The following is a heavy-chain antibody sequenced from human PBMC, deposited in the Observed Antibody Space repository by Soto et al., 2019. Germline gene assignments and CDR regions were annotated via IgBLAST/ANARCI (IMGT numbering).Heavy chain of an antibody. CDR3: ARAYFDILPGYFGDY. CDR1: GVTFSNYA. J-gene: IGHJ4*02. D-gene: IGHD3-9*01. V-gene: IGHV3-23*01. CDR2: MSNSGSRT. Sequence: VQLLGSGGGLVQPGGSLRLSCAASGVTFSNYAMSWVRQAPGKGLEWVSGMSNSGSRTYYADSVKGRFIISRDNSTNALYLQINSLRPEDTAVYYCARAYFDILPGYFGDYWGQGTLVSVAS.